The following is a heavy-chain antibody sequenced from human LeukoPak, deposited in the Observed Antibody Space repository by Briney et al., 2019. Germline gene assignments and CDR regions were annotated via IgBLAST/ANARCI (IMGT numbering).Heavy chain of an antibody. CDR3: ARRGPFGQLWYYGMDV. CDR1: GFTFSSYW. D-gene: IGHD5-18*01. CDR2: INSDGSST. V-gene: IGHV3-74*01. J-gene: IGHJ6*02. Sequence: GGSLRLSCAASGFTFSSYWMHWVRQAPGKGLVWVSRINSDGSSTSYADSVKGRFTISRDNAKNTLYLQMNSLRAEDTAVYYCARRGPFGQLWYYGMDVWGQGTTVTVSS.